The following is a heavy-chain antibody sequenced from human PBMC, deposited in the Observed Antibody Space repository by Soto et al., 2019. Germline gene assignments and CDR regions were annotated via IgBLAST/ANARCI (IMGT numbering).Heavy chain of an antibody. CDR3: AKRGSSADLFHFDY. CDR2: ISGSGGST. D-gene: IGHD3-10*01. CDR1: GFTFSSYA. Sequence: EVQLLESGGGLVQPGGSLRLSCAVSGFTFSSYAMSWVRQAPGKGLEWVSFISGSGGSTYYADSVKGRFTISRDNSKXXXXXXXXXXXXXXXXVYYCAKRGSSADLFHFDYWGQGTLVTVSS. V-gene: IGHV3-23*01. J-gene: IGHJ4*02.